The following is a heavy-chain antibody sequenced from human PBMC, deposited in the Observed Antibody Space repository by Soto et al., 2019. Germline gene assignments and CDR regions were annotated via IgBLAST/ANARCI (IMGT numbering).Heavy chain of an antibody. D-gene: IGHD1-20*01. V-gene: IGHV4-59*01. CDR2: IWFSGTS. Sequence: QVQLQESGPGLVKPSETLSLTCTVSGGSLSPYYWSWVRQPPGKGLEWIGFIWFSGTSTYTPSLRGRVPMSLDTSNNQLSLEMNSVTAADTAVYSCARESSGNHNHNWFDPWGLGTLVTVSA. J-gene: IGHJ5*02. CDR1: GGSLSPYY. CDR3: ARESSGNHNHNWFDP.